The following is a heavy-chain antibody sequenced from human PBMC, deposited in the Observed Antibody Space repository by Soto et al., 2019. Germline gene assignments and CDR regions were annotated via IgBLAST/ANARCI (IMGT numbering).Heavy chain of an antibody. CDR1: GYTFTGYY. CDR3: VRGFGNSWNTGGYNWFDF. J-gene: IGHJ5*01. Sequence: ASVKVSFKASGYTFTGYYMHWLRQAPGQGLERMGWINPNSGGTNYAQKFQGRVTMTRDTSITTAYMELSSLRYEDTAVYYCVRGFGNSWNTGGYNWFDFWGQGTLVTVSS. V-gene: IGHV1-2*02. CDR2: INPNSGGT. D-gene: IGHD1-1*01.